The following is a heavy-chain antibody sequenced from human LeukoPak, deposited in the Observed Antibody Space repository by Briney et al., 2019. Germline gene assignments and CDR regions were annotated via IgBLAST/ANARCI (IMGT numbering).Heavy chain of an antibody. CDR1: GGSISSYY. V-gene: IGHV4-39*01. CDR3: ARHRYYFDN. J-gene: IGHJ4*02. Sequence: PSETLSLTCTVSGGSISSYYWSWIRQPPGKGLEWIGSIYYSGSTYYNPSLKSRVTLSVDTSKNQFSLKLSSVTAADTAVYYCARHRYYFDNWGQGTLVTVSS. D-gene: IGHD2-2*01. CDR2: IYYSGST.